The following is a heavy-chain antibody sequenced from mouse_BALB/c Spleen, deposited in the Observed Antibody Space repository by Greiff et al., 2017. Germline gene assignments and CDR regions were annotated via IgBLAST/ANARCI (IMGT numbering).Heavy chain of an antibody. CDR1: GYTFTDYA. D-gene: IGHD3-2*01. V-gene: IGHV1S137*01. Sequence: VQLQQSGAELVRPGVSVKISCKGSGYTFTDYAMHWVKQSHAKSLEWIGVISTYYGDASYNQKFKGKATMTVDKSSSTAYMELARLTSEDSAIYYCAREETARAEMGARDYWGQGTSVTVSA. CDR2: ISTYYGDA. J-gene: IGHJ4*01. CDR3: AREETARAEMGARDY.